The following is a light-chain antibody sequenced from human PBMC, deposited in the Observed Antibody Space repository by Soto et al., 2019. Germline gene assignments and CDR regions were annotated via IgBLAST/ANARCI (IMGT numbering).Light chain of an antibody. J-gene: IGKJ5*01. CDR3: QHYTSCPIT. Sequence: EIVMTQSPATLSVSPGERATLSCRASQSVSNNLAWYQQKPGQAPRLLIYGASTRATGIPARFSGSGSGTEFTLTISSLQSEDFAVYYCQHYTSCPITFGRGTRLEIK. CDR2: GAS. V-gene: IGKV3-15*01. CDR1: QSVSNN.